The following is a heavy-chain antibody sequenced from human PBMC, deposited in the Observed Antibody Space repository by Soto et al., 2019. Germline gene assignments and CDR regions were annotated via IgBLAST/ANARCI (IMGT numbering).Heavy chain of an antibody. CDR3: ARGWVEGLSRQPPTDY. Sequence: GGSLRLSCATSGFTFSRYWMHWVRQAPGKGLAWVSRIDSYGSATSQVDSVEGRFTISRDNAKNTLYLQMNSLRAEDTAVYYCARGWVEGLSRQPPTDYWGQGTLVTVSS. D-gene: IGHD3-3*01. V-gene: IGHV3-74*01. CDR2: IDSYGSAT. J-gene: IGHJ4*02. CDR1: GFTFSRYW.